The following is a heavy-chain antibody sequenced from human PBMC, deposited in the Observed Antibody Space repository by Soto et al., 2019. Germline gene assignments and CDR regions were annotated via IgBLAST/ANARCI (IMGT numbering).Heavy chain of an antibody. CDR1: GYSFTSYW. CDR2: IYPGDSDT. Sequence: GESLKISCKGSGYSFTSYWIGWVRQMPWKGLEWMGIIYPGDSDTRYSPSFQGQVTISADKSISTAYLQWSSLKASDTAMYYCARPMVPYYDFWRGPWASDICGQGTMVTLS. V-gene: IGHV5-51*01. D-gene: IGHD3-3*01. CDR3: ARPMVPYYDFWRGPWASDI. J-gene: IGHJ3*02.